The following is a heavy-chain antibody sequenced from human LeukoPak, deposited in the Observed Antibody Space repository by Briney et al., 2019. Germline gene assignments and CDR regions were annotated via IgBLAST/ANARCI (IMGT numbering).Heavy chain of an antibody. D-gene: IGHD6-19*01. J-gene: IGHJ4*02. CDR3: VKGRGIVAGTGFDY. CDR2: ISGSGGSI. Sequence: GGSLRLSCAASGFTFYTYAMTWVRPAPGKGLEWVSDISGSGGSIYNADSVKGRFTISRDNSENTLYLQMNSLTAEDTAVYYCVKGRGIVAGTGFDYWGQGTLVSVSS. V-gene: IGHV3-23*01. CDR1: GFTFYTYA.